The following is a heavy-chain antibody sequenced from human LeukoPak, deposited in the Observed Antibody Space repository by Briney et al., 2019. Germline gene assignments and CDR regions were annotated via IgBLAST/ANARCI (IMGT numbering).Heavy chain of an antibody. J-gene: IGHJ4*02. CDR1: GFTFSSYS. CDR2: ISSSSSYI. CDR3: ARDLMGWDLHYFDY. V-gene: IGHV3-21*05. D-gene: IGHD1-26*01. Sequence: PGGSLRLSCAASGFTFSSYSMNWVRQAPGKGLEWVSYISSSSSYIYYADSGKGRFTISRDNAKNSLYLQMHSLRAEDTAVYYCARDLMGWDLHYFDYWGQGTLVTVSS.